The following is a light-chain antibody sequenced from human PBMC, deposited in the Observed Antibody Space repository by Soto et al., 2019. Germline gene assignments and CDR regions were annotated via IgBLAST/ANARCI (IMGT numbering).Light chain of an antibody. Sequence: QSVLTQAPSVSGAPGQRVTISCTGSSSNIGAGYDVHWYQQLPGTAPKLLIYGNSNRPSGVPDRFSGSKSGTSASLAITGLPDAAEADYYCQSYDSSLSGSVFGTGTKVTVL. CDR1: SSNIGAGYD. CDR3: QSYDSSLSGSV. V-gene: IGLV1-40*01. CDR2: GNS. J-gene: IGLJ1*01.